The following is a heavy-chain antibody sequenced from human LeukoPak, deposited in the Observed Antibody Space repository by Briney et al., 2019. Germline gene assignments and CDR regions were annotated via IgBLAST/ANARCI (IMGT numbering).Heavy chain of an antibody. CDR3: ARGIGIGTVLMVHGNMDV. CDR1: GYTFTKYG. D-gene: IGHD2-8*01. J-gene: IGHJ6*03. CDR2: INTDTGNP. V-gene: IGHV7-4-1*02. Sequence: GASVKVSCKASGYTFTKYGVYWVRQAPGQGLEWMGWINTDTGNPRYAQGFTGRFVFSLDTSVSTTYLQISSLKPEDTAVYYCARGIGIGTVLMVHGNMDVWGKGTTVTVSS.